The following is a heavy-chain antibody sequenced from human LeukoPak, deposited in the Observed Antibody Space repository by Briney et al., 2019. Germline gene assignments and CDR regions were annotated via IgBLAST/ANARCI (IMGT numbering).Heavy chain of an antibody. CDR1: GGTFSSYA. V-gene: IGHV1-69*13. CDR2: IIPIFGTT. CDR3: ARSHYSSYWDNGPHYYYYYMDA. Sequence: SVKVSCKASGGTFSSYAISWVRQAPGQGLEWMGGIIPIFGTTNYAQKVQGRVTITADESTSTAYMELSSLRSEDTAVYFCARSHYSSYWDNGPHYYYYYMDAWGKGTTVTVSS. J-gene: IGHJ6*03. D-gene: IGHD6-6*01.